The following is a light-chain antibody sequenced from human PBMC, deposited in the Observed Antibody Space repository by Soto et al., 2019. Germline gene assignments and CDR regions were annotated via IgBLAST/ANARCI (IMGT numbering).Light chain of an antibody. J-gene: IGLJ1*01. CDR2: ENN. Sequence: QSALTQPPSASGAPGQRVTISCSGSASNIGRDPVNWYQQVPGTAPKLLIYENNHRPSGVPDRFSGSKSGTSASLVISGLQSEDEAEYFCAGWDGSLKGFVFGTGTKATVL. CDR3: AGWDGSLKGFV. CDR1: ASNIGRDP. V-gene: IGLV1-44*01.